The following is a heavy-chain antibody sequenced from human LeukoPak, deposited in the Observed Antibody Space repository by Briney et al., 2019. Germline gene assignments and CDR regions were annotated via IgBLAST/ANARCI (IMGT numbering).Heavy chain of an antibody. J-gene: IGHJ3*02. V-gene: IGHV6-1*01. CDR2: TYYRSKWYN. CDR3: ARRVGATFAFDI. D-gene: IGHD1-26*01. CDR1: GDIASSNSAA. Sequence: SQTLSLTCAISGDIASSNSAAWNWIRQSPSRGLEWLGRTYYRSKWYNDYAVSVKSRITINPDTSKNQFSLQLNSVTPEDTAVYYCARRVGATFAFDIWGQGTMVTVSS.